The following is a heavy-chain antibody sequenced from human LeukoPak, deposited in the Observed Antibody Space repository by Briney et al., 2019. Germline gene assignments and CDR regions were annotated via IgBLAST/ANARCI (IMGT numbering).Heavy chain of an antibody. Sequence: ASVKVSCKASGGTFSSYAISWVRQAPGQGLEWMGGIIPIFGTANYAQKFQGRVTITTDESTSTAYMELSSLRSEDTAVYYCARSFLPGATVTNWFDPWGQGTLVTVSS. V-gene: IGHV1-69*05. CDR2: IIPIFGTA. J-gene: IGHJ5*02. CDR3: ARSFLPGATVTNWFDP. CDR1: GGTFSSYA. D-gene: IGHD4-17*01.